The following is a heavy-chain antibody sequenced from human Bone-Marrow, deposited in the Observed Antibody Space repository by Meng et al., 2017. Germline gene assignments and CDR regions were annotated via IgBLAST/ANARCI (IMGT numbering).Heavy chain of an antibody. CDR2: INAGNGNT. J-gene: IGHJ6*02. Sequence: ASVKVSCKASGYTFTSYAMHWVRQAPGQRLEWMGWINAGNGNTKYSQKFQGRVTITRDTSASTAYMELSSLRSEDTAVYYCARGAVAGEGYYYGMDVWGQGTTVTVS. CDR3: ARGAVAGEGYYYGMDV. D-gene: IGHD6-19*01. V-gene: IGHV1-3*01. CDR1: GYTFTSYA.